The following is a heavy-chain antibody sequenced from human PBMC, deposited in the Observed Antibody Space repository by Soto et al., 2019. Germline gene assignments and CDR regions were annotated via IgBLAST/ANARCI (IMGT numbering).Heavy chain of an antibody. CDR2: IIPILGIA. Sequence: QVQLVQSGAEVKKPGSSVKVSCKASGGTFSSYTISWVRQAPGQGLEWMGRIIPILGIANYAQKFQGRVRITADKSTSTAYMELSSLRSEDTAVYYCAAPGGGGAFDIWGQGTMVTVSS. V-gene: IGHV1-69*02. CDR3: AAPGGGGAFDI. J-gene: IGHJ3*02. D-gene: IGHD3-10*01. CDR1: GGTFSSYT.